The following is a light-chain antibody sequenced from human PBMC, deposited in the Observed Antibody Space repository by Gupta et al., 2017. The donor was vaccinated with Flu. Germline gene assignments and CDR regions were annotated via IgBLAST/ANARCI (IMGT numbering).Light chain of an antibody. J-gene: IGKJ5*01. Sequence: SPSSLSASVGDRVTITCRASQSISSYLNWYQQKPGKAPKLLIYAASRLQSGVPSRFSGSGSGTDFTLTISRLQPEDFATYYWQQGYSTPSFGQGTRLEIK. CDR3: QQGYSTPS. CDR2: AAS. V-gene: IGKV1-39*01. CDR1: QSISSY.